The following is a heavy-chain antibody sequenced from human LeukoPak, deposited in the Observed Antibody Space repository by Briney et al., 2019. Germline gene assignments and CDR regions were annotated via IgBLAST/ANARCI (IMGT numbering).Heavy chain of an antibody. Sequence: PGGSLRLSCEASGFAFSFYAMSWLRQAPGKGLEWVSTINANRGTRSYAASVRGRFTISRDNSKNTLYLQLNTLRADDTAVYYCAKPISGGLAETADWFATWGQGTMVVVSS. CDR1: GFAFSFYA. J-gene: IGHJ5*01. V-gene: IGHV3-23*01. D-gene: IGHD2-21*02. CDR2: INANRGTR. CDR3: AKPISGGLAETADWFAT.